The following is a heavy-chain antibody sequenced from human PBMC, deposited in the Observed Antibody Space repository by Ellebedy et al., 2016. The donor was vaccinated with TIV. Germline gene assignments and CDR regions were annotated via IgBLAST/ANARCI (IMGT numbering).Heavy chain of an antibody. J-gene: IGHJ4*02. D-gene: IGHD6-19*01. CDR3: AKARYSSGCFDY. CDR1: GFTFSSYW. Sequence: GGSLRLXXAASGFTFSSYWMHWVRQAPGKGLVWVSRINSDGSSTSYADSVKGRFTISRDNAKNSLYLQMNSLRAEDTALYYCAKARYSSGCFDYWGQGTLVTVSS. V-gene: IGHV3-74*01. CDR2: INSDGSST.